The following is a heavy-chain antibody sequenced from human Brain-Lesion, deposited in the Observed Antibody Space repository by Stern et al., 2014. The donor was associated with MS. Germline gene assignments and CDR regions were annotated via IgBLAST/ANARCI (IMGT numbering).Heavy chain of an antibody. V-gene: IGHV3-74*02. D-gene: IGHD3-10*01. CDR2: VNNDGRRT. CDR3: ARGERWFDS. CDR1: GFTFSNYW. J-gene: IGHJ5*01. Sequence: EVHLEESGGGLVQPGGSLRLSCAASGFTFSNYWMHWVRQAPGKGLVWVSRVNNDGRRTSYADSVKGRFTMSRDNAKNTLYLQMNSLRVEDTAIYYCARGERWFDSWGQGTLVTVSS.